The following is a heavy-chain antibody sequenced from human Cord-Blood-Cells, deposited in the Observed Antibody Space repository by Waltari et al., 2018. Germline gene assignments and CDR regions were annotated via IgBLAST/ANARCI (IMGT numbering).Heavy chain of an antibody. CDR2: IRGSGGST. D-gene: IGHD4-17*01. V-gene: IGHV3-23*01. CDR3: AKYIAPDYVHAFDI. Sequence: EVQLLESGGGLVQPGGSLRLSCAASGFTFSSYAMSWVRPAPGKGLEWVSAIRGSGGSTYYADSVKGRFTISRYNSKNTLYLQMNSLRAEDTAVYYCAKYIAPDYVHAFDIWGQGTMVTVSS. J-gene: IGHJ3*02. CDR1: GFTFSSYA.